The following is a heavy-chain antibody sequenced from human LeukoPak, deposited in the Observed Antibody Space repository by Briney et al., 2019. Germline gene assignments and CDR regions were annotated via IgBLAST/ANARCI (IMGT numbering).Heavy chain of an antibody. CDR3: ARWACSGGSCYLDY. J-gene: IGHJ4*02. V-gene: IGHV1-18*01. D-gene: IGHD2-15*01. CDR2: ISGYNGNT. CDR1: GYTFSSSG. Sequence: ASVKVSCKASGYTFSSSGISWVRQAPGQGLEWMGWISGYNGNTNYAQKLQGRVTMTTDTSTSTAYMELRSLRSDDTAVYYCARWACSGGSCYLDYWGQGTLVTVSS.